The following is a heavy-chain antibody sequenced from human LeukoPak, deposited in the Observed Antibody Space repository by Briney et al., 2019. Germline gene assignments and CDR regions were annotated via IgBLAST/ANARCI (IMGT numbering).Heavy chain of an antibody. V-gene: IGHV3-30*03. CDR1: GFTFSSYG. D-gene: IGHD2-15*01. CDR3: ARGVV. CDR2: ISYDGSNK. J-gene: IGHJ4*02. Sequence: GGSLRLSCAASGFTFSSYGMHWVRQAPGKGLEWVAVISYDGSNKYYADSVKGRFTISRDNSKNTLYLQMDRLRAEDMALYYCARGVVWGQGTLVTVSS.